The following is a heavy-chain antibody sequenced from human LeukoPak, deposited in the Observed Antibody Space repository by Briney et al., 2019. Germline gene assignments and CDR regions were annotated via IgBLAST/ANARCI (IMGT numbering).Heavy chain of an antibody. CDR3: ARGGGSSSWAAYFDY. D-gene: IGHD6-13*01. CDR2: INPKNGET. Sequence: ASVKVSCKTSGYTFTGYYIHWVRQAPGQGLEWMGRINPKNGETNYAQKFQGRVTLTRDTSINTHYMELSRLTSDDTAVYYCARGGGSSSWAAYFDYWGRGTLVSVSS. CDR1: GYTFTGYY. J-gene: IGHJ4*02. V-gene: IGHV1-2*02.